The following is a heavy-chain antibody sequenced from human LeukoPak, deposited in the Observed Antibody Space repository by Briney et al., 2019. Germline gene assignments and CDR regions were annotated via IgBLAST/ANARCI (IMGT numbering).Heavy chain of an antibody. D-gene: IGHD1-26*01. Sequence: GGSLRLSCAASGFTFSGSVMSWVRQAPGKGLEWVSTINGSGGSTYYADSVKGRFTISRDNSKNTLYLQMNSLRAEDTAVYHCAKVAEVGATGYYYYMDVWGKGTTVTISS. CDR1: GFTFSGSV. V-gene: IGHV3-23*01. J-gene: IGHJ6*03. CDR3: AKVAEVGATGYYYYMDV. CDR2: INGSGGST.